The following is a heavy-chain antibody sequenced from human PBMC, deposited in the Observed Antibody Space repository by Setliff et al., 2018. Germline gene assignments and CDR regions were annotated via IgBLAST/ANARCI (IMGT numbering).Heavy chain of an antibody. J-gene: IGHJ4*02. CDR3: AKPQVELRWGFES. D-gene: IGHD1-7*01. Sequence: PGGSLRLSCAASGFTFTDYAMSWVRQAPGKGLEWVSTIYSGDRNTFYTDPVKGRFTIFRDGSKNTLFLQMTSLRAEDTAVYYCAKPQVELRWGFESWGQGTPVTVSS. V-gene: IGHV3-23*03. CDR2: IYSGDRNT. CDR1: GFTFTDYA.